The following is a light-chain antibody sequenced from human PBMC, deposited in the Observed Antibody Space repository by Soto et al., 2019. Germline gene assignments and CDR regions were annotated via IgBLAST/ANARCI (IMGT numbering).Light chain of an antibody. CDR2: GAS. CDR3: QQYGSSSWT. Sequence: EIGMTQSPATLSVSPWERVALSCRASQSVSTNLAWYQQKPGQAPRLLIYGASSRATGIPDRFSGSGSGTDFTLTISRLEPEDFAVYYCQQYGSSSWTFGQGTKVDIK. V-gene: IGKV3-20*01. CDR1: QSVSTN. J-gene: IGKJ1*01.